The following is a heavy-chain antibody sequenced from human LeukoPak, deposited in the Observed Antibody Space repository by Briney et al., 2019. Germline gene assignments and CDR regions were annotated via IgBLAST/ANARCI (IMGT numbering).Heavy chain of an antibody. CDR3: ARGGYYYDSSGYYYHAFDI. Sequence: GESLKISCKGSGYSFTSYWIGWVRQMPGKGLEWMGIIYSGDSDTRYSPSFQGQVTISADKSISTAYLQWSSLKASDTAMYYCARGGYYYDSSGYYYHAFDIWGQGTMVTVSS. CDR2: IYSGDSDT. D-gene: IGHD3-22*01. CDR1: GYSFTSYW. V-gene: IGHV5-51*01. J-gene: IGHJ3*02.